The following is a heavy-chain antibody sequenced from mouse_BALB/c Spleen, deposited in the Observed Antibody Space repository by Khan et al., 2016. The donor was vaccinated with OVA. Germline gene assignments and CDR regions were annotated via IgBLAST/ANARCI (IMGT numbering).Heavy chain of an antibody. CDR2: IWGDGST. Sequence: VELVESGPGLVAPSQSLAITCTVSGFSLTSYGVNWVRQPPGKGLEWLGVIWGDGSTNYHSTLIFRLIISKDNSKSQVFLKLNSLQTDDTAKYFCAKFTPDYYSMDYWGQGTSVTVSS. D-gene: IGHD1-1*01. V-gene: IGHV2-3*01. CDR3: AKFTPDYYSMDY. CDR1: GFSLTSYG. J-gene: IGHJ4*01.